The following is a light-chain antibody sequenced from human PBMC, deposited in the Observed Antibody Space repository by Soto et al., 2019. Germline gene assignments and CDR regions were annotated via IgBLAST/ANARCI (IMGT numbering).Light chain of an antibody. V-gene: IGLV2-14*01. Sequence: QSALTQPASVSGSPGQWITISCTGTSSDVGGYNYVAWYQQHPGKAPKLMIYEVSNRPSGVSNRFSGSKSGNTASLTISGLQAEDEADYYCSSYTSSSTYVFGTGTKLTV. CDR2: EVS. CDR1: SSDVGGYNY. J-gene: IGLJ1*01. CDR3: SSYTSSSTYV.